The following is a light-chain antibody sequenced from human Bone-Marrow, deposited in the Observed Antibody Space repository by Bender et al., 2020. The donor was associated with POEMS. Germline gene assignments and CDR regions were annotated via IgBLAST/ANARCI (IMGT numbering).Light chain of an antibody. CDR3: VAWDASLNGWV. J-gene: IGLJ3*02. CDR2: EVT. V-gene: IGLV2-8*01. CDR1: SSDVGGYNY. Sequence: QSALTQPPSASGSPGQSVTISCTGTSSDVGGYNYVSWYQHHPGKAPKLMIYEVTKRPSGVPDRFSGSKSGTSASLAITGLQSDDEAIYFCVAWDASLNGWVFGGGTKLTVL.